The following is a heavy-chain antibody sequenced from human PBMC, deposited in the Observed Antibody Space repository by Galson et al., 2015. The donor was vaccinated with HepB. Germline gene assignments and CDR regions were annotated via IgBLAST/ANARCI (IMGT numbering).Heavy chain of an antibody. D-gene: IGHD2-2*01. V-gene: IGHV3-30*18. CDR1: GFTFSSYG. CDR3: AKDLNQMLFYYYNGMDV. CDR2: ISYDGSNK. Sequence: SLRLSCAASGFTFSSYGMHWVRQAPGKGLEWVAVISYDGSNKYYADSVKGRITISRDNSKNTLYLQMNSLRAEDTAVYYCAKDLNQMLFYYYNGMDVWGQGTTVTVSS. J-gene: IGHJ6*02.